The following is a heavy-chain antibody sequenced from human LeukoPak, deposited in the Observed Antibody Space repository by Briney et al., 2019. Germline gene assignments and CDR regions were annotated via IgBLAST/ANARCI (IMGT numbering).Heavy chain of an antibody. CDR2: LNSDGSTT. D-gene: IGHD1-26*01. V-gene: IGHV3-74*01. CDR3: TRDSGTYYGFDY. Sequence: PGGSLRLSCAASGFTFSNYWMHWVRQAPGKGLVWISRLNSDGSTTSYADSVKGRFTISRDNAKNTLYLQMNSLRAEDTAVYYCTRDSGTYYGFDYWGQGTLVTVSS. J-gene: IGHJ4*02. CDR1: GFTFSNYW.